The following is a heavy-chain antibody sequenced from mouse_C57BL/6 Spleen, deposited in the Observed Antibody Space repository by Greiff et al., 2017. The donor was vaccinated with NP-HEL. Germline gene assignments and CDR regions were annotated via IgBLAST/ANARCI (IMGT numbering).Heavy chain of an antibody. CDR1: GYAFSSSW. Sequence: QVQLQQSGPELVKPGASVKISCKASGYAFSSSWMNWVKQRPGQGLEWIGRIYPGDGDTNYNGKFKGKATLTADKSSSTAYMQLSSLTSEDSAVYFCARSGGSSYYFDYWGQGTTLTVSS. CDR2: IYPGDGDT. CDR3: ARSGGSSYYFDY. J-gene: IGHJ2*01. D-gene: IGHD1-1*01. V-gene: IGHV1-82*01.